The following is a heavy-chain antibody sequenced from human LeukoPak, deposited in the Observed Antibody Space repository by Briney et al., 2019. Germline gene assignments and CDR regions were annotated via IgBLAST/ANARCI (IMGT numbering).Heavy chain of an antibody. D-gene: IGHD1-1*01. CDR1: GYTFIGFY. CDR3: ARGLENFDY. V-gene: IGHV1-2*06. CDR2: INPDSGGT. J-gene: IGHJ4*02. Sequence: GASVKVSCKSSGYTFIGFYMHWVRQAPGQGLEWMGRINPDSGGTNYAQKFQGRVTMTRDTSISTAYMELSRLRSDDTAVYYCARGLENFDYWGQGTLVTDSS.